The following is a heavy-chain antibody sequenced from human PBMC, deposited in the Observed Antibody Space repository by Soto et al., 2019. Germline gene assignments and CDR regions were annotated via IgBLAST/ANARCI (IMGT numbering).Heavy chain of an antibody. J-gene: IGHJ6*02. D-gene: IGHD2-21*01. CDR1: GFTFSNSW. V-gene: IGHV3-74*01. Sequence: GGSLRLSCAASGFTFSNSWMNWVRQAPGKGPEWLSGINSDGTISSYADSVKGRFTISRDNARNTLSLQMNSLRADDTAVYYCARLSGDHSAFFSYGMDAWGQGTTVTVSS. CDR2: INSDGTIS. CDR3: ARLSGDHSAFFSYGMDA.